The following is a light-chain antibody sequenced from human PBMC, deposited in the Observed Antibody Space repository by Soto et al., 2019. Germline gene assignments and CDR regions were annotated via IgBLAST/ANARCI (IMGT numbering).Light chain of an antibody. Sequence: QSALTQPVSVSGSPGQSITISCTGTSSDVGGYNYVSWYQQHPGKAPKVMIYEVSNRPSGVSNRFSGSKSGNTASLTISGLQAEDEADYYCSSYTTSTSLVFGGGTKLTVL. V-gene: IGLV2-14*01. CDR1: SSDVGGYNY. CDR3: SSYTTSTSLV. CDR2: EVS. J-gene: IGLJ3*02.